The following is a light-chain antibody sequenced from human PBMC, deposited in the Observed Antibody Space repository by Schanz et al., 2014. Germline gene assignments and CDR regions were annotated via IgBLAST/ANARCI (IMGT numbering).Light chain of an antibody. CDR2: DVT. CDR1: SSDVGGYNY. CDR3: GSYTTSINYV. J-gene: IGLJ1*01. Sequence: QSVLTQPASVSASPGQSITISCTGTSSDVGGYNYVSWYQHHPGKAPKLMISDVTKRPSGVPDRFSGSKSGNTASLTISGLQAEDEADYYCGSYTTSINYVFGTGTKLTVL. V-gene: IGLV2-14*03.